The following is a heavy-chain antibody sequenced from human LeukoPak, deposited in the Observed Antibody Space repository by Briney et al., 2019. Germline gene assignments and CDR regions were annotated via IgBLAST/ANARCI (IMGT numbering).Heavy chain of an antibody. CDR2: IKQDGSEK. D-gene: IGHD3-10*01. Sequence: GGSLRLSCAASGFTFSAFWMNWVRQAPGKGLEWVANIKQDGSEKYYVDSVKGRFTISRDNAKNSLYLQMNSLRAEDTAVYYCVRRSFGVPDYWGQGTLVTVSS. J-gene: IGHJ4*02. CDR1: GFTFSAFW. CDR3: VRRSFGVPDY. V-gene: IGHV3-7*04.